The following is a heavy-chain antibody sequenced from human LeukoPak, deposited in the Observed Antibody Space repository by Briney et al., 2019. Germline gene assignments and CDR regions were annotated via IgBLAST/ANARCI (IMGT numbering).Heavy chain of an antibody. CDR3: ARDSSGYPVGYFEH. CDR1: EGPFSRLA. Sequence: GASVKVSCKASEGPFSRLAFSWVRQAPGQGLEWMGGIIPVYGTPNYAQSFQGRVTITTDDSTSTGYMELSSLTSEDTAIYYCARDSSGYPVGYFEHWGQGTLVTVSS. V-gene: IGHV1-69*05. D-gene: IGHD3-22*01. CDR2: IIPVYGTP. J-gene: IGHJ1*01.